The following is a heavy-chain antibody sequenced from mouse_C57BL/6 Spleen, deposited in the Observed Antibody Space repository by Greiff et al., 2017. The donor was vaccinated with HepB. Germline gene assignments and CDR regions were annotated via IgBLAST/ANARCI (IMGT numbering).Heavy chain of an antibody. J-gene: IGHJ4*01. CDR2: ISGGGGNT. D-gene: IGHD1-1*01. Sequence: EVMLVESGGGLVKPGGSLKLSCAASGFTFSSYTMSWVRQTPEKRLEWVATISGGGGNTYYPDSVKGRFTISRDNAKNTLYLQMSGLRSEDTALYYCARSKYYAMDYWGQGTSVTVSS. CDR1: GFTFSSYT. V-gene: IGHV5-9*01. CDR3: ARSKYYAMDY.